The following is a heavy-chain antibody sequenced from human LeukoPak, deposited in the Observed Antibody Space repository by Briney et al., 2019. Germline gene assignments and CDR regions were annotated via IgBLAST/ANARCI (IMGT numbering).Heavy chain of an antibody. Sequence: GGSLRLSCAASGFTFSSYAMGWVRQAPGKGLKWVSAISGSGGSTYYADSVKGRFTISRDNSKNTLYLQMNSLRAEDTAVYYCAKLTILGYCSGGSCYDRRVFDYWGQGTLVTVSS. J-gene: IGHJ4*02. V-gene: IGHV3-23*01. D-gene: IGHD2-15*01. CDR1: GFTFSSYA. CDR2: ISGSGGST. CDR3: AKLTILGYCSGGSCYDRRVFDY.